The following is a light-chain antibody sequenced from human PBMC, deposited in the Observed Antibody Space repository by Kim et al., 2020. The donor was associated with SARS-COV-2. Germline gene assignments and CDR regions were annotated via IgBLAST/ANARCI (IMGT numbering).Light chain of an antibody. CDR1: EGISYY. V-gene: IGKV1-16*01. CDR2: AAT. CDR3: QQYNTYPYT. Sequence: SASVGARVTITCRASEGISYYVTWFQQKPGQAPKSLIYAATHLQSGVPARFRGSGSGTDFSLTISLLQPDDFATYYCQQYNTYPYTFGQGTKLEIK. J-gene: IGKJ2*01.